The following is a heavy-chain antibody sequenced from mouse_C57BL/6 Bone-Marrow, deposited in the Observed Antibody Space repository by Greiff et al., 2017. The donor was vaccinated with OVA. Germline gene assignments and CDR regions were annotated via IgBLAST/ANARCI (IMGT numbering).Heavy chain of an antibody. CDR2: ISDGGSYT. Sequence: EVQLVESGGGLVQPGGSLKLSCAASGFTFSSYAMSWVRQTPEKRLEWVATISDGGSYTYYPDNVKGRFTISRDNAKNNLYLQMSHLKSEDTAMYYCARDTLLFAYWGQGTLVTVSA. CDR1: GFTFSSYA. CDR3: ARDTLLFAY. D-gene: IGHD1-1*01. J-gene: IGHJ3*01. V-gene: IGHV5-4*01.